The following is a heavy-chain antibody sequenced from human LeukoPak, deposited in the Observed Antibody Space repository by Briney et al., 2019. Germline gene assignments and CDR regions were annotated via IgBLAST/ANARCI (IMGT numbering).Heavy chain of an antibody. CDR2: IDPSDSYT. CDR1: GYSFTSYW. CDR3: ARLGGPYYYGSGSYYEGNDAFDI. V-gene: IGHV5-10-1*01. D-gene: IGHD3-10*01. J-gene: IGHJ3*02. Sequence: GESLKISCKGSGYSFTSYWISWVRQMPGKGLEWMGRIDPSDSYTNYSPSFQGHVTISADTSISTAYLQWSSLKASDTAMYYCARLGGPYYYGSGSYYEGNDAFDIWGQGTMVTVSS.